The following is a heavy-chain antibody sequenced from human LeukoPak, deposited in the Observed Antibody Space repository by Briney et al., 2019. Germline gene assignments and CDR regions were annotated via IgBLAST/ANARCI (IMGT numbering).Heavy chain of an antibody. Sequence: ASVKVSCKASGYTFTGYYMHLVRQAPGQGLEWMGWINPNSGGTNYAQKFQGRVTMTRDTSISTAYMELSRLRSDDTAVYYCARDSAHRGYSHGYAYFDYWGQGTLVTVSS. CDR1: GYTFTGYY. CDR3: ARDSAHRGYSHGYAYFDY. D-gene: IGHD5-18*01. CDR2: INPNSGGT. J-gene: IGHJ4*02. V-gene: IGHV1-2*02.